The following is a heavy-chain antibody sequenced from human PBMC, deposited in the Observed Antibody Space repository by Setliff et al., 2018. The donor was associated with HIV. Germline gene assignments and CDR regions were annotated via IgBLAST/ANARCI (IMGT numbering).Heavy chain of an antibody. CDR1: GFTFRNVW. Sequence: LRLSCAASGFTFRNVWMNWVRQAPGKGLEWVGRIKSKSDGGTTDYAAPVKGRFTVSRDNARNSLYLQMDSLRVEDTAVYYCLGESSAAFDIWGQGTMVTVSS. V-gene: IGHV3-15*07. CDR2: IKSKSDGGTT. D-gene: IGHD3-10*01. CDR3: LGESSAAFDI. J-gene: IGHJ3*02.